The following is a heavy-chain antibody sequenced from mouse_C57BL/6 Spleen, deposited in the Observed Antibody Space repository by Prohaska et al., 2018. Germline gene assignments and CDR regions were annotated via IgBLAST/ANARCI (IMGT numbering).Heavy chain of an antibody. CDR1: GYSFTSYY. V-gene: IGHV1-66*01. J-gene: IGHJ4*01. CDR3: ARGGNYGGNYYAMDY. Sequence: QVQLQQSGPELVKPGASVKISCKASGYSFTSYYIHWVKQRPGQGLEWIGWIYPGRCNTKYNEKGKGKATVTTDTSSSTAYRQLSSLTSEDSAVYYCARGGNYGGNYYAMDYWGQGTSVTVSS. CDR2: IYPGRCNT. D-gene: IGHD2-1*01.